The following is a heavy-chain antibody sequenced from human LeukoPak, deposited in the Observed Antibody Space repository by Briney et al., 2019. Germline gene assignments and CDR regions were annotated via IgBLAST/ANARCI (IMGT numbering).Heavy chain of an antibody. Sequence: PGGSLRLSCAASGFTLSSYDMNWVRLAPGKGLEWISYISRTGNSIYYADSVKGRFTISRDSAKNSLYLQMNSLRAEDTAVYYCARGPYSSNWYVDYWGKGTLVTVAS. D-gene: IGHD6-13*01. J-gene: IGHJ4*02. CDR1: GFTLSSYD. V-gene: IGHV3-48*03. CDR2: ISRTGNSI. CDR3: ARGPYSSNWYVDY.